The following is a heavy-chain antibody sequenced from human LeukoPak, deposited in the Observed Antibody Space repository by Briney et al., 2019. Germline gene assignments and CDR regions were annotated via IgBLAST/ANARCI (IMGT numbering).Heavy chain of an antibody. CDR1: GFTFRRYW. CDR2: IKEDGSEK. D-gene: IGHD2-15*01. V-gene: IGHV3-7*01. Sequence: PGGSPRLSCAASGFTFRRYWMSWVRQAPGKGLEWVANIKEDGSEKYYVDSVKGRLTISRDNAKNSLSLQIKSLRAEDTAVYYCARQKAVVVVAATPDEDYGDYVDYYYYMDVWGKGTTVTVSS. CDR3: ARQKAVVVVAATPDEDYGDYVDYYYYMDV. J-gene: IGHJ6*03.